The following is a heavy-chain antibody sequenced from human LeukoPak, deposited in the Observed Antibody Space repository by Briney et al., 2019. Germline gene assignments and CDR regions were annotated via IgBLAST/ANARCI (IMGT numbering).Heavy chain of an antibody. Sequence: PGGSLRLSCTVSGFTVSSNSMSWVRQAPGKGLEWGAFIYSDNTHYSDSVKGRFTISRDNSKNTLYLQMNSLTAEDTAVYYCARRAGAYSHPYDYWGQGTLVTVSS. CDR2: IYSDNT. V-gene: IGHV3-53*01. J-gene: IGHJ4*02. CDR3: ARRAGAYSHPYDY. CDR1: GFTVSSNS. D-gene: IGHD4/OR15-4a*01.